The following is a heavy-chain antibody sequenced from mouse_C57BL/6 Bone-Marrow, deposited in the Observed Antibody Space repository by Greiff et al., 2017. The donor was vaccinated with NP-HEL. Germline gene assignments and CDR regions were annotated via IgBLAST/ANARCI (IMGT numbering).Heavy chain of an antibody. V-gene: IGHV1-64*01. Sequence: VQLQQPGAELVKPGASVKLSCKASGYTFTSYCMHWVKQRPGQGLEWIGMIHPNSGSTNYNEKFKSKATLTVDKSSSTVYMQLSNLTSADSAVYYCARRPPYYSNPFDYWGQGTTLTVSS. CDR3: ARRPPYYSNPFDY. J-gene: IGHJ2*01. CDR1: GYTFTSYC. D-gene: IGHD2-5*01. CDR2: IHPNSGST.